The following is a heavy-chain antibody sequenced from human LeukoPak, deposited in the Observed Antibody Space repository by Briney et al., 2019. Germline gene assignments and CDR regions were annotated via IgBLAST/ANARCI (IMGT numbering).Heavy chain of an antibody. D-gene: IGHD3-10*01. V-gene: IGHV3-74*01. Sequence: GGSLRLSCAASGFTFSSYWMHWVRQAPGKGVVWVSRINSDVISTSYADSVKGRFTISRDNAKNTLYLQMNSLRAEDTAVYYCASGGTMVRGVIFYWGQGTLVTVSS. CDR2: INSDVIST. J-gene: IGHJ4*02. CDR1: GFTFSSYW. CDR3: ASGGTMVRGVIFY.